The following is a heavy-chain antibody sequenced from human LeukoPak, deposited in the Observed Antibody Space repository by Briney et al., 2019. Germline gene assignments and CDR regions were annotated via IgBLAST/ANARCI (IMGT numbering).Heavy chain of an antibody. J-gene: IGHJ4*02. V-gene: IGHV4-59*01. CDR2: IYYTGST. CDR3: ARSYYYDSSSLLGSY. CDR1: GGSISSYY. D-gene: IGHD3-22*01. Sequence: SETLSLTCTVSGGSISSYYWSWIPQPPGKGLEWIGYIYYTGSTNYNPSLKSRVTISVDTSKNQFSLKLSSVTAADTAVYYCARSYYYDSSSLLGSYWGQGTLVTVSS.